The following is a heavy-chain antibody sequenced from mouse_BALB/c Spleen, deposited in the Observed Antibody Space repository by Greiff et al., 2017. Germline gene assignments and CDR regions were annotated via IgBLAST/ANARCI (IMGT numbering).Heavy chain of an antibody. CDR2: INPGSGGT. CDR3: ARSGIYYYGSSPSY. D-gene: IGHD1-1*01. V-gene: IGHV1-54*01. Sequence: VKLQESGAELVRPGTSVKVSCKASGYAFTNYLIEWVKQRPGQGLEWIGVINPGSGGTNYNEKFKGKATLTADKSSSTAYMQLSSLTSDDSAVYFCARSGIYYYGSSPSYWGQGTLVTVSA. J-gene: IGHJ3*01. CDR1: GYAFTNYL.